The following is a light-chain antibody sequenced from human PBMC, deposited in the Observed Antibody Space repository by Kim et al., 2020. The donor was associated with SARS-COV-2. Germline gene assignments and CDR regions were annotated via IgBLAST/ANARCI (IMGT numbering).Light chain of an antibody. CDR1: QNVGRNY. J-gene: IGKJ5*01. Sequence: EIVWTQSPGTMSLSPGERATLSCRASQNVGRNYIAWYQQKPGQTPRLVIYDASSRATGIPDRVSGSGSGTDFTLSISGLEAEDFALYYCHQYATSPLTSVQGSRLEI. V-gene: IGKV3-20*01. CDR2: DAS. CDR3: HQYATSPLT.